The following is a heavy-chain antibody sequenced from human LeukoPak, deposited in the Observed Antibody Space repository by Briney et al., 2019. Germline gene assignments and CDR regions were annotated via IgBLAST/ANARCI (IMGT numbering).Heavy chain of an antibody. Sequence: GGSLRLSCAASGFTVSSKYMSWVRQTPGKGLQWVTLIYSSGDSYTADSVKGRFTISRDDSENTLYLQMDSLRAEDTAVYYCATGYYFGSGSYGYLDYWGQGTLVTVSS. J-gene: IGHJ4*02. CDR1: GFTVSSKY. V-gene: IGHV3-53*01. CDR3: ATGYYFGSGSYGYLDY. D-gene: IGHD3-10*01. CDR2: IYSSGDS.